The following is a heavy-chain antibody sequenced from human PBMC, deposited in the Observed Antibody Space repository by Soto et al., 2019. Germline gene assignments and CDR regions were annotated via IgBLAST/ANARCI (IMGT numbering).Heavy chain of an antibody. J-gene: IGHJ4*02. CDR2: ISGSGGST. D-gene: IGHD3-3*01. Sequence: GGSLRLSCAASGFTFNNYVMSWVRQAPGKGLEWVSAISGSGGSTYYADSVKGRFTISRDNPKNTLYLQMNSLRAEDTAVYYCAKNTYDFWSGYYFPFDYWGQGALVTVSS. CDR1: GFTFNNYV. V-gene: IGHV3-23*01. CDR3: AKNTYDFWSGYYFPFDY.